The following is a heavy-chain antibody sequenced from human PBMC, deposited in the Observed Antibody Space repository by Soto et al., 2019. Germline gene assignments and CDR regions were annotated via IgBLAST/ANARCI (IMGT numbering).Heavy chain of an antibody. Sequence: SVKVSCKTSGDTFKKNVFTWVRHAPGQGLEWMGGTIPALGKTHYIEKFQGRVTITLDDDTRTVYIEVRELKSEDTAIYYCARGPFRPSAMDVRGQGTTVTVSS. J-gene: IGHJ6*02. V-gene: IGHV1-69*10. D-gene: IGHD3-10*01. CDR1: GDTFKKNV. CDR2: TIPALGKT. CDR3: ARGPFRPSAMDV.